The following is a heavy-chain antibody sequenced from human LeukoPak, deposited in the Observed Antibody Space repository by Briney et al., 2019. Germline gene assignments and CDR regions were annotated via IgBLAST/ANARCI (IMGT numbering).Heavy chain of an antibody. Sequence: GGSLRLSCAASGFTFSIYSMNWVRQAPGKGLEWVSSVGSSSDYIYYADSVKGRFTISRDNAENSLFLQMSSLRAEDTAVYYCAKDVGSGWPKFDYWGQGTLVTVSS. CDR1: GFTFSIYS. CDR3: AKDVGSGWPKFDY. D-gene: IGHD6-19*01. J-gene: IGHJ4*02. V-gene: IGHV3-21*01. CDR2: VGSSSDYI.